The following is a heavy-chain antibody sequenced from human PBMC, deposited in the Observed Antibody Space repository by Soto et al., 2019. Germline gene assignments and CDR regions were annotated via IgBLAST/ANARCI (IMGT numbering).Heavy chain of an antibody. CDR3: ARLGAVAGLWDFDY. V-gene: IGHV4-59*01. CDR2: IYYSGST. D-gene: IGHD6-19*01. J-gene: IGHJ4*02. CDR1: GGSISSYY. Sequence: PSETLSLTCTVSGGSISSYYWSWIRQPPGKGLEWIGYIYYSGSTNYNPSLKSRVTISVDTSENQFSLKLSSVTAADTAVYYCARLGAVAGLWDFDYWGQGTLVTVSS.